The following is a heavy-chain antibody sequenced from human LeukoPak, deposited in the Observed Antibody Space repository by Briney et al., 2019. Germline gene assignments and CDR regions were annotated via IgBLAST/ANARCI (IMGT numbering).Heavy chain of an antibody. CDR2: ISSSGSTI. Sequence: KPSETLSLTCAVYGGSFSGYYWSWVRQAPGKGLEWVSYISSSGSTIYYADSVKGRFTISRDNAKNSLYLQMNSLRAEDTAVYYCARDGMVRGVLPYWGQGTLVTVSS. CDR1: GGSFSGYY. V-gene: IGHV3-11*01. J-gene: IGHJ4*02. D-gene: IGHD3-10*01. CDR3: ARDGMVRGVLPY.